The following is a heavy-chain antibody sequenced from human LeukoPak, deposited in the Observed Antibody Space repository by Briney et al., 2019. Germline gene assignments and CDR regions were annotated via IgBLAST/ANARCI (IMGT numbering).Heavy chain of an antibody. CDR3: AIDPNWGTHS. Sequence: GGSLRLSCAASGVTFSTYTMYWVRHPPGKRLEWVSIIGSSGGGIHYADSVKGRFTISRDNSKNALYLQMNSLRVEDTAVYYCAIDPNWGTHSWGQGVLVTVSS. CDR2: IGSSGGGI. V-gene: IGHV3-23*01. CDR1: GVTFSTYT. D-gene: IGHD7-27*01. J-gene: IGHJ4*02.